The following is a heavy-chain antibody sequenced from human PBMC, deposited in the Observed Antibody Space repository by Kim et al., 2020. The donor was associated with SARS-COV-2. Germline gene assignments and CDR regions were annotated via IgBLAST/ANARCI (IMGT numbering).Heavy chain of an antibody. D-gene: IGHD2-8*01. Sequence: SETLSLTCSVSGASISTFYWSWIRQPPGKGLEWIGYMYKSESSNSNPSLKSRLTMSIDTAKNQFPQNLDSVTAADTALYYCARHMVTPSGVFDIWGQRTMVSVSS. CDR3: ARHMVTPSGVFDI. V-gene: IGHV4-59*08. J-gene: IGHJ3*02. CDR1: GASISTFY. CDR2: MYKSESS.